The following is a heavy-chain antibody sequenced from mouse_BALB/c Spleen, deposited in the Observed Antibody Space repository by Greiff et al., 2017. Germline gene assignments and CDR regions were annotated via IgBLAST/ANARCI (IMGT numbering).Heavy chain of an antibody. Sequence: EVMVVESGGGLVQPGGSRKLSCAASGFTFSSFGMHWVRQAPEKGLEWVAYSSSGSSTIYFADTVKGRFTISRDNPKNTLFLQMTSRRSEDTAMFYCATYGNYVPYWGQGTTLTVSS. CDR2: SSSGSSTI. J-gene: IGHJ2*01. CDR3: ATYGNYVPY. D-gene: IGHD2-1*01. CDR1: GFTFSSFG. V-gene: IGHV5-17*02.